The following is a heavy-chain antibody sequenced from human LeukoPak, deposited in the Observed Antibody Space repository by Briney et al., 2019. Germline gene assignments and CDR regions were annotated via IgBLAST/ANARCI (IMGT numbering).Heavy chain of an antibody. V-gene: IGHV3-7*03. D-gene: IGHD3-10*01. CDR3: AKDYGSALSNWYFDL. CDR1: GFTFSSYW. J-gene: IGHJ2*01. Sequence: PGGSLRLSCAASGFTFSSYWMSWVRQAPGKGLEWVANIKQDGSEKYYVDSVKGRFTISRDNAKNSLYLQMNSLRAEDTALYYCAKDYGSALSNWYFDLWGRGTLVTVSS. CDR2: IKQDGSEK.